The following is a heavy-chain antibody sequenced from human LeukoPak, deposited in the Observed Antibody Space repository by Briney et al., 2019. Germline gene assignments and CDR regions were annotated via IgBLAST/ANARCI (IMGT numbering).Heavy chain of an antibody. CDR1: GGSISSSSYY. V-gene: IGHV4-39*07. CDR3: ARSKARFYYYYMDV. D-gene: IGHD6-6*01. CDR2: IYYSGST. Sequence: SETLSLTCTVSGGSISSSSYYWGWISQPPGKGLEWIGSIYYSGSTYYNPSLKSRVTISVDTSKNQFSLKLSSVTAADTAVYYCARSKARFYYYYMDVWGKGTTVTISS. J-gene: IGHJ6*03.